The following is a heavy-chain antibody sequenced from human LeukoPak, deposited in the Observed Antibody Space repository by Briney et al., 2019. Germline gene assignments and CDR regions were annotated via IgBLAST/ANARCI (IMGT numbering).Heavy chain of an antibody. Sequence: GGSLRLSCAASGFTFSSYSMNWVRQAPGKGLEWVSSISSSSSYIYYADSVKGRFTISRDNAKNSLYLQMNSLRAEDTAVYYCARAPCTSCREYFQHWGQGTLVTVSS. CDR3: ARAPCTSCREYFQH. CDR2: ISSSSSYI. D-gene: IGHD2-2*01. CDR1: GFTFSSYS. V-gene: IGHV3-21*01. J-gene: IGHJ1*01.